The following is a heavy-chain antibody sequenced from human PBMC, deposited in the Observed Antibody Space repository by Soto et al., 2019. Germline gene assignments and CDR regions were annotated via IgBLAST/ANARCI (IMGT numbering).Heavy chain of an antibody. V-gene: IGHV4-39*07. J-gene: IGHJ4*02. CDR2: VYYSGST. CDR1: GGSISSISSY. CDR3: ARGRMDLNWNQHFDY. D-gene: IGHD1-1*01. Sequence: SETLSLTCTVSGGSISSISSYWGWIRQPPGKGLEWIGNVYYSGSTYSNPSLKSRLTISADSSKNQFSLKLSSVTAADTAVYYCARGRMDLNWNQHFDYWGQGTLVTVSS.